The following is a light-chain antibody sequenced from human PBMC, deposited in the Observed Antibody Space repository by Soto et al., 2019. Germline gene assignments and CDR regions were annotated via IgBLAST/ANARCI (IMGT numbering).Light chain of an antibody. V-gene: IGKV1-5*01. Sequence: DIQMTQSPSTLSASVGDRVTITCRASQNINSWLAWFQQKPGKAPKLLIYDASSLESGVSSRFSGSGSGTEFTLTINRLQPDDFATYYCQQYKSLTWTFGQGTKVDIK. CDR2: DAS. CDR3: QQYKSLTWT. J-gene: IGKJ1*01. CDR1: QNINSW.